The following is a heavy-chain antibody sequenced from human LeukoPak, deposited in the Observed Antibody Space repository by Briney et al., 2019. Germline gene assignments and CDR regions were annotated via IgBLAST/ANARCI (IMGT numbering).Heavy chain of an antibody. CDR3: ARGEYYYGSGSPSTFDY. CDR2: IWYDGSNK. D-gene: IGHD3-10*01. Sequence: GGSLRLSCAASGFTFSSYGMHWVRQAPGKGLEWVAVIWYDGSNKYYADSVKGRFTISRDNSKNTLYLQMNSLRAEDTAVYYCARGEYYYGSGSPSTFDYWGQGTLVTASS. J-gene: IGHJ4*02. CDR1: GFTFSSYG. V-gene: IGHV3-33*01.